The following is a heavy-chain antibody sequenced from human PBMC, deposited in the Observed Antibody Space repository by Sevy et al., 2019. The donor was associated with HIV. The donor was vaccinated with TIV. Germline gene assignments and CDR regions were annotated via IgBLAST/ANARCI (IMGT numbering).Heavy chain of an antibody. J-gene: IGHJ4*02. CDR2: ISWNSGSI. CDR1: GFTFGGYA. CDR3: AKDRAMYFDSWSGAAIDS. V-gene: IGHV3-9*01. Sequence: GGSLRLSCAASGFTFGGYAMHWVRQAPGKGLEWVSAISWNSGSIGYSDSVKGRFTISRDKSKNSLYLQMNSLRAEDTAFYYCAKDRAMYFDSWSGAAIDSWGQGTLVTVSS. D-gene: IGHD3-3*01.